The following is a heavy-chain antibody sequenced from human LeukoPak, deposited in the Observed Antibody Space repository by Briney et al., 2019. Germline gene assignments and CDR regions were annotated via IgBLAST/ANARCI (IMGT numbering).Heavy chain of an antibody. Sequence: GGSLRLSCATSGVTVSDYYMSWIRQAPGKGLEWVSYISSSGSTIYYADSVKGRFTISRDNAKNSLYLQMNSLRAEDTAVYYCARGPEKHYDSSGYYVSWGQGTLVTVSS. V-gene: IGHV3-11*01. CDR2: ISSSGSTI. D-gene: IGHD3-22*01. CDR3: ARGPEKHYDSSGYYVS. J-gene: IGHJ5*02. CDR1: GVTVSDYY.